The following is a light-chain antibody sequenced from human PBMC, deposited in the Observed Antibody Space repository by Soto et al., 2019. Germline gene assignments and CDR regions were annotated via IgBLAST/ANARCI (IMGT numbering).Light chain of an antibody. J-gene: IGKJ5*01. CDR2: DAS. CDR3: QQYGTSEII. V-gene: IGKV3-20*01. CDR1: QSVSSY. Sequence: EIVLTQSPGKLSLSPWERATLSCRASQSVSSYLAWYQQKPGQAPRLLIYDASNRATGIPARFSGSVSGTDFTLTISRLEPEDFAVFYCQQYGTSEIIFGQGTRLEIK.